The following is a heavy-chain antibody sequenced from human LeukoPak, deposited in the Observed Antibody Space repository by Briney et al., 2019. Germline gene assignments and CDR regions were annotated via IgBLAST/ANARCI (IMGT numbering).Heavy chain of an antibody. CDR3: ARGRGYCSGGSCYSLYYYYYYMDV. V-gene: IGHV4-34*01. Sequence: PSETLSLTCAVYGGSFSGYYWSWIRQPPGKGLEWIGEINHSGSTNYNPSLKSRVTISVDTSKNQFSLKLSSVTAADTAVYYCARGRGYCSGGSCYSLYYYYYYMDVWGKGTTVTVSS. CDR2: INHSGST. J-gene: IGHJ6*03. D-gene: IGHD2-15*01. CDR1: GGSFSGYY.